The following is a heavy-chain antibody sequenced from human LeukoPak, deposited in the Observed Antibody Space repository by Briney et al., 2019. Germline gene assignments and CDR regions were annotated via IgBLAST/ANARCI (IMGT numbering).Heavy chain of an antibody. CDR3: AKNAAAQQLVHYFDY. J-gene: IGHJ4*02. Sequence: GGSLRPSCAASGFTVSSNYMSWVRQAPGKGLEWVSLIYSGGDTYYADSVKGRFTISRDNSKNTLHLQMNSLRAEDTAVYYCAKNAAAQQLVHYFDYWGQGTLVTVSS. CDR1: GFTVSSNY. CDR2: IYSGGDT. V-gene: IGHV3-53*01. D-gene: IGHD6-13*01.